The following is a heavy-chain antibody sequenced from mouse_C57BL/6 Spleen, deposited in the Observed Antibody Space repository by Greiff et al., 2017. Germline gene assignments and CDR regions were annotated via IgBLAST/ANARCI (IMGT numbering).Heavy chain of an antibody. J-gene: IGHJ2*01. CDR3: ARSGYYGNLLDY. D-gene: IGHD2-1*01. Sequence: VQLQQPGAELVKPGASVKMSCKASGYTFTSYWITWVKQRPGQGLEWIGDIYPGSGSTNYNEKFKSKATLTVDTSSSTAYMQLSSLTSEDSAVYYCARSGYYGNLLDYWGQGTTLTVSS. V-gene: IGHV1-55*01. CDR2: IYPGSGST. CDR1: GYTFTSYW.